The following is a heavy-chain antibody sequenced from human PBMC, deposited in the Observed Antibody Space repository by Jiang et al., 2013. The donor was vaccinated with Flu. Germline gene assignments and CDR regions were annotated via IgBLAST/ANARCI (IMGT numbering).Heavy chain of an antibody. CDR1: GDSVSSNSAA. J-gene: IGHJ3*02. V-gene: IGHV6-1*01. D-gene: IGHD3-10*01. CDR2: TYYRSKWYN. Sequence: QTLSLTCAISGDSVSSNSAAWNWIRQSPSRGLEWLGRTYYRSKWYNDYAVSVKSRITINPDTSKNQFSLQLNSVTPEDTAVYYCARDPLPARRRVRGFGNDPEGNAFDIWGQGTMVTVSS. CDR3: ARDPLPARRRVRGFGNDPEGNAFDI.